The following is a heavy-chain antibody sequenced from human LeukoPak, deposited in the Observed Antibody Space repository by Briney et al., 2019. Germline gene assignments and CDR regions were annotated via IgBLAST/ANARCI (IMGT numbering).Heavy chain of an antibody. CDR1: GFTFSSYA. CDR3: ARDILYSGTYFDY. CDR2: ISSSSSTI. V-gene: IGHV3-48*02. J-gene: IGHJ4*02. Sequence: GGSLRLSCAASGFTFSSYAMSWVRQAPGKGLEWVSYISSSSSTIYYADSVKGRFTISRDNAKHSLYLQMNSLRDEDTAVYFCARDILYSGTYFDYWGQGTLVTVSS. D-gene: IGHD1-26*01.